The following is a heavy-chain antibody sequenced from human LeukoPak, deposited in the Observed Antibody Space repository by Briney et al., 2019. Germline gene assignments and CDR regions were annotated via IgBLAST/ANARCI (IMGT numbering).Heavy chain of an antibody. Sequence: SETLSLTCAVSGYSISSGYYWSWIRQPPGKGLEWIGYIYYSGSTYYNPSLKSRVTISVDTSKNQFSLKLSSVTAADTAVYYCARWSIVGAYDLFDYWGQGTLVTVSS. CDR3: ARWSIVGAYDLFDY. J-gene: IGHJ4*02. V-gene: IGHV4-30-4*08. CDR2: IYYSGST. CDR1: GYSISSGYY. D-gene: IGHD1-26*01.